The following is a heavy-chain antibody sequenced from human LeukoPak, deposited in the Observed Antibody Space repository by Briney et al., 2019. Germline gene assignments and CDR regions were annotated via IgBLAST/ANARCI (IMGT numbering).Heavy chain of an antibody. CDR2: IYYSGST. CDR1: GGSISSSSYY. V-gene: IGHV4-39*07. CDR3: ARGGRGYSGYPKYYFDY. D-gene: IGHD5-12*01. Sequence: KPSETLSLTCTVSGGSISSSSYYWGWIRQPPGKGLERIGSIYYSGSTYYNPSLKSRVTISVDTSKNQFSLKLSSVTAADTAVYYCARGGRGYSGYPKYYFDYWGQGTLVTVSS. J-gene: IGHJ4*02.